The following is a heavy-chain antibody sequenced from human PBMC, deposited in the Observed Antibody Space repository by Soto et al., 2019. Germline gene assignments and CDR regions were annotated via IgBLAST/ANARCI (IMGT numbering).Heavy chain of an antibody. CDR3: ARDPSEGRVGNWFES. D-gene: IGHD2-2*01. J-gene: IGHJ5*01. V-gene: IGHV3-21*06. CDR1: GFTFSRYG. Sequence: EVQLVESGGGLVKPGGSLRLSCAASGFTFSRYGMNWLRQAPGKGLEWVASISSSTSYVYYADSVKGRFSISRDNAKNILYLEMYALRMEDTAVYYCARDPSEGRVGNWFESWGQGTLVTVSS. CDR2: ISSSTSYV.